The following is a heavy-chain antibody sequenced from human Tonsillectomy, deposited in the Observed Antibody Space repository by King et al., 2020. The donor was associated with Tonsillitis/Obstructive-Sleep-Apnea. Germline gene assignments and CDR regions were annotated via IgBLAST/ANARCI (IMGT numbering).Heavy chain of an antibody. Sequence: ESGGGLVKPGGSLRLSCAASGLTFSDYFMNWIRQAPGKGLEWVSYISSSSRYTKYADSVKGRFSISRENAKNSLYLQMNSLRAEDTAVYYCARENSSYYFMDVWGKGTTVTVSS. D-gene: IGHD4-23*01. CDR2: ISSSSRYT. CDR3: ARENSSYYFMDV. V-gene: IGHV3-11*05. CDR1: GLTFSDYF. J-gene: IGHJ6*03.